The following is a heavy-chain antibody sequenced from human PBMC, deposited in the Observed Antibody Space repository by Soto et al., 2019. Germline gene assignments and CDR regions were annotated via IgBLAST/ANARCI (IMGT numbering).Heavy chain of an antibody. D-gene: IGHD3-9*01. CDR1: GGSISSYY. V-gene: IGHV4-39*01. CDR3: APFDWLTHY. Sequence: SETLSLTCTVSGGSISSYYLGWIRQPPGKGLEWIGSIYYSGSTYYNPSLKSRVTISVDTSKNQFSLKLSSVTAADTAVYYCAPFDWLTHYWGQGTLVTVSS. CDR2: IYYSGST. J-gene: IGHJ4*02.